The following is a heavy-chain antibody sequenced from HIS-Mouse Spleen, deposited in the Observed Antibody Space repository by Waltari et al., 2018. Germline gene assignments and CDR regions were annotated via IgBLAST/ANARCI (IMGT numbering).Heavy chain of an antibody. J-gene: IGHJ4*02. CDR2: RWDDGSNK. D-gene: IGHD3-3*01. V-gene: IGHV3-33*06. CDR1: GFTFSSYG. CDR3: AKGGGSLWGGNYFDY. Sequence: QVQLVESGGGVVQPGRSLRLSCAASGFTFSSYGMHWVRQAPGKGLGWVAVRWDDGSNKYYADSVKGRFTIARDNSKNTLYLQMNSLRAEDTAVYYCAKGGGSLWGGNYFDYWGQGTLVTVSS.